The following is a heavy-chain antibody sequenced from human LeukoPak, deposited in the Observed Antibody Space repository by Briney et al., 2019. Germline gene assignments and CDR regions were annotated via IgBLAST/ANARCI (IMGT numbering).Heavy chain of an antibody. CDR2: ISYDGSNK. Sequence: GGSLRLSCAASGFTFSSYAMHWVRQAPGKGLEWVAVISYDGSNKYYADSVKGRFTISRDNSKNTLYLQMNSLRAEDTAVYYCAGGPGYSGYDPGAFDIWGQGTMVTVSS. V-gene: IGHV3-30*04. J-gene: IGHJ3*02. D-gene: IGHD5-12*01. CDR3: AGGPGYSGYDPGAFDI. CDR1: GFTFSSYA.